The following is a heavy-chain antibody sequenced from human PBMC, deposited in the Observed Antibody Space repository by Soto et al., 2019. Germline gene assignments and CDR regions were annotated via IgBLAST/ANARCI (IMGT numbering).Heavy chain of an antibody. CDR2: MNPNSGNT. V-gene: IGHV1-8*01. Sequence: GASVKCCCKASGYTFTSYEMNWVRQATGQGVEWMGWMNPNSGNTGYAQKFQGRVTMTRNTSISTDYMELSSLRSEDTAVYYCARGGYCSSTSCRTTRIPFRFDPWGQGTLVTVSS. D-gene: IGHD2-2*01. CDR3: ARGGYCSSTSCRTTRIPFRFDP. CDR1: GYTFTSYE. J-gene: IGHJ5*02.